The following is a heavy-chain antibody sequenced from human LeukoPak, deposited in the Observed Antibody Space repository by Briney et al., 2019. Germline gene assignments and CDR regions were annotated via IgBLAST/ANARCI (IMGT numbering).Heavy chain of an antibody. CDR2: INHSGST. V-gene: IGHV4-34*01. Sequence: SETLSLTCAVYGGSFSGYYWSWIRQPPGKGLEWVGEINHSGSTNYSPSLKSRVTISLDTSKNQFSLKLSSVTAADTAVYYCARGAGQQQLFDYWGQGTLVTVSS. D-gene: IGHD6-13*01. J-gene: IGHJ4*02. CDR3: ARGAGQQQLFDY. CDR1: GGSFSGYY.